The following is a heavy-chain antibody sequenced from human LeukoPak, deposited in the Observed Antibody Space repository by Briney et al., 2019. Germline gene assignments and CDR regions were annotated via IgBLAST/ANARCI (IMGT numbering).Heavy chain of an antibody. CDR1: GYTFTSYD. D-gene: IGHD5-18*01. V-gene: IGHV1-8*01. CDR2: MNPNSGNT. J-gene: IGHJ6*02. CDR3: ARGQLWLRYYYYGMDV. Sequence: GASVKVSCKASGYTFTSYDINWVRQATGQGLEWMGWMNPNSGNTGYAQKFQGRVTMTRNTSISTAYMELSSLRSEDTAVYYCARGQLWLRYYYYGMDVWGPGTTVTVSS.